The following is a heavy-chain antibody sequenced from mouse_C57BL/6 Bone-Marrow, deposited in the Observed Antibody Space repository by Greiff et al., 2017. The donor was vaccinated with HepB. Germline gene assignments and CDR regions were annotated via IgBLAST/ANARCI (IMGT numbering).Heavy chain of an antibody. Sequence: EVQLQQSGPELVKPGASVKISCKASGYSFTGYYMNWVKQSPEKSLEWIGEINPSTGGTTYNQKFKAKATLTVDKSSSTAYMQLKSLTSEDSAVYYCARGRYWGQGTTLTVSS. V-gene: IGHV1-42*01. CDR3: ARGRY. CDR2: INPSTGGT. CDR1: GYSFTGYY. J-gene: IGHJ2*01.